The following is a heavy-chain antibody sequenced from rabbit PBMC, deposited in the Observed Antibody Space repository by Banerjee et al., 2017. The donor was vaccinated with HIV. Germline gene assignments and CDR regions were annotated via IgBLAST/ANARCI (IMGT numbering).Heavy chain of an antibody. V-gene: IGHV1S45*01. D-gene: IGHD4-1*01. J-gene: IGHJ4*01. Sequence: REESGGGLVQPEGSLTLTCTASGFSFNNKYVMCWVRQAPGKGLEWIACIYGGSSGRTYYASWATGRFTTSKTSSTTVTLQMTSLTAADTATYLCARDLAGVIGWNFNLWGPGTLVTVS. CDR2: IYGGSSGRT. CDR1: GFSFNNKYV. CDR3: ARDLAGVIGWNFNL.